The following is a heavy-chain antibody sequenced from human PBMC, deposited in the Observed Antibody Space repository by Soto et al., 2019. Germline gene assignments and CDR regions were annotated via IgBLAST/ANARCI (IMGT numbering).Heavy chain of an antibody. CDR2: ISAYNGNT. V-gene: IGHV1-18*04. CDR1: GYTFTSYG. CDR3: ASLRYSDYDFGYYGMDV. D-gene: IGHD5-12*01. J-gene: IGHJ6*02. Sequence: ASVKVSCKASGYTFTSYGISWVRQAPGQGLEWMGWISAYNGNTNYAQKLQGRVTMTTDTSTSTAYMELRSLRSDDTAVYYCASLRYSDYDFGYYGMDVWGQGTTVTVSS.